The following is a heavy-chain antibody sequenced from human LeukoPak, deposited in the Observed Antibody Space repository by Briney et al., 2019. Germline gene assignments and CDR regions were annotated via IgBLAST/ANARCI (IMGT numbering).Heavy chain of an antibody. CDR2: IYYSGST. Sequence: SETLSLTCTVSGGSISSYYWSWIRQPPGKGLEWIGYIYYSGSTNYNPSLKSRVTISVDTSKNQFSLKLSSVTAADTAVYYCAKDSANWGSPGDYSFYYIDVWGKGTTVTVSS. CDR1: GGSISSYY. V-gene: IGHV4-59*01. J-gene: IGHJ6*03. CDR3: AKDSANWGSPGDYSFYYIDV. D-gene: IGHD7-27*01.